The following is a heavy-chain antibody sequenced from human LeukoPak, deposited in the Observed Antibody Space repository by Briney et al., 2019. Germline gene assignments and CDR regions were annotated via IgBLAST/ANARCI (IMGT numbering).Heavy chain of an antibody. V-gene: IGHV3-23*01. CDR2: FSGGGGST. J-gene: IGHJ4*02. Sequence: GGSLRLSCAASGFTFSNYAMSWVRQAPGKGLEWVSTFSGGGGSTYYADSMEGRFTISRDNAKNSLYLQMNSLRAEDTAVYYCARVDYGDYAGEDYWGQGTLVTVSS. D-gene: IGHD4-17*01. CDR1: GFTFSNYA. CDR3: ARVDYGDYAGEDY.